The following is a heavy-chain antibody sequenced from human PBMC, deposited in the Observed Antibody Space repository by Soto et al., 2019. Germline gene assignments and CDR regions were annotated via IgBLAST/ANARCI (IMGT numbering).Heavy chain of an antibody. V-gene: IGHV1-69*01. CDR2: IIPLFGTP. CDR1: GGIFSTYA. Sequence: QVKLVQSGAEVTKPGSSVKVSCKASGGIFSTYAISWLRQAPGQGLEWMGGIIPLFGTPNYAQRFQCRGTITADESTSTAYMELSIRRTEDTAVYYCARDRDDYGSGNYYNRIDFWGQGTLVTVSS. CDR3: ARDRDDYGSGNYYNRIDF. J-gene: IGHJ4*02. D-gene: IGHD3-10*01.